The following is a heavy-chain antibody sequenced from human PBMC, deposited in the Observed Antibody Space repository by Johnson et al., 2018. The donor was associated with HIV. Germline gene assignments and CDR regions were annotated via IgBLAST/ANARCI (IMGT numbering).Heavy chain of an antibody. Sequence: VQLVESGGGLVQPGGSLRLSCAASGFTFSSSWMHWVRQAPGKGLEWVSGINWNGDTTGYDDSVKGRFTVSRDNGKNSLYLQMNSLRVEDTALYYCARSFVSSDYWKHAFDVWGQGTMVTVSS. J-gene: IGHJ3*01. CDR1: GFTFSSSW. D-gene: IGHD3-22*01. CDR2: INWNGDTT. CDR3: ARSFVSSDYWKHAFDV. V-gene: IGHV3-20*04.